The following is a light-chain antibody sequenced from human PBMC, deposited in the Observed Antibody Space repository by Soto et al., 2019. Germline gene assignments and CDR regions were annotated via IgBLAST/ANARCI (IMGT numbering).Light chain of an antibody. Sequence: EIVLTQSPASLSLSPGERVTLSCRASQSVSSYLAWYQQKPGQAPRLLIYDASIRATGIPDRFSGSGSGTDFTLTISRLEPEDFAVYYCQQYGSSPITFGQGTRLE. J-gene: IGKJ5*01. CDR2: DAS. CDR1: QSVSSY. CDR3: QQYGSSPIT. V-gene: IGKV3-20*01.